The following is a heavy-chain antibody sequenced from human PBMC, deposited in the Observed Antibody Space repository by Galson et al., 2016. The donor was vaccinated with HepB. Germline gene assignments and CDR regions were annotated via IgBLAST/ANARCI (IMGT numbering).Heavy chain of an antibody. Sequence: SVKVSCKASGYTFTSHGITWVRQAPGQGLEWVGWISPYNGDTNYGQKVQGRVTMTTDTSTNTAYMELRRLRSDDTAVYFCARDLGDGDLFPQGPVDYWGQGTLVTVSS. CDR1: GYTFTSHG. V-gene: IGHV1-18*04. CDR2: ISPYNGDT. D-gene: IGHD4-17*01. J-gene: IGHJ4*02. CDR3: ARDLGDGDLFPQGPVDY.